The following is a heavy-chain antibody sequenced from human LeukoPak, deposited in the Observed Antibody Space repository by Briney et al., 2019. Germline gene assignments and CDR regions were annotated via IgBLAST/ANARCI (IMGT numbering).Heavy chain of an antibody. V-gene: IGHV3-30*02. D-gene: IGHD3-16*01. CDR1: GFTFSSYG. CDR3: AKTAIVTLRTFDY. CDR2: IRYDGSNK. Sequence: GGSLRLSCAASGFTFSSYGMHWVRQAPGKGLEWVAFIRYDGSNKYYADSVKGRFTISRDNSKNTLYLQMNSLRAEDTAVYYCAKTAIVTLRTFDYWGQGTLVTVSS. J-gene: IGHJ4*02.